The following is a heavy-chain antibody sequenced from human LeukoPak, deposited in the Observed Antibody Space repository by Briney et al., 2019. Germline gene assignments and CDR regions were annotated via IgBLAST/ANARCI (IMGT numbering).Heavy chain of an antibody. D-gene: IGHD3-22*01. CDR1: GYTFTSYY. J-gene: IGHJ4*02. V-gene: IGHV1-46*01. CDR2: INPSGGST. CDR3: ARSPWDYDSSGYYGWGY. Sequence: GASVKVSCKASGYTFTSYYMHWVRQAPGQGLEWMGIINPSGGSTSYAQKFQGRVTMTRDTSTSTVYMELSSLRSEDTAVYYCARSPWDYDSSGYYGWGYWGQGTLVTVSS.